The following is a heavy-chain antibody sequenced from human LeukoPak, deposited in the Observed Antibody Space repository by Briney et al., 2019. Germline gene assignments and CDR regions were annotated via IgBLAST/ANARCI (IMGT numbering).Heavy chain of an antibody. Sequence: SLTLSLTCAISGDSVSSNSAAWNWIRQSPSRGLEWLGRRRYMSKWKSEYAVSVESRIAINPDTSKNHFSLQLSSVTPEDTGVYYWARGGHGSHWFDPWGQGTPVTVSS. V-gene: IGHV6-1*01. CDR1: GDSVSSNSAA. CDR3: ARGGHGSHWFDP. CDR2: RRYMSKWKS. D-gene: IGHD5-12*01. J-gene: IGHJ5*02.